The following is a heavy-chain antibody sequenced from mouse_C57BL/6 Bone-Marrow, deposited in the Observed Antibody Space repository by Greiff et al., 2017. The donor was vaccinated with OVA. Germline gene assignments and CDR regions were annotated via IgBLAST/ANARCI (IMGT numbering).Heavy chain of an antibody. CDR1: GYTFTSYW. J-gene: IGHJ3*01. CDR3: ARAPLGTWFAY. V-gene: IGHV1-64*01. Sequence: QVQLQQPGAELVKPGASVKLSCKASGYTFTSYWMHWVKQRPGQGLEWIGMIHPNSGSTNYNEKFKSKATLTVDKSSSTAYMQLSSLPSEDSAVYYCARAPLGTWFAYWGQGTLVTVSA. D-gene: IGHD3-3*01. CDR2: IHPNSGST.